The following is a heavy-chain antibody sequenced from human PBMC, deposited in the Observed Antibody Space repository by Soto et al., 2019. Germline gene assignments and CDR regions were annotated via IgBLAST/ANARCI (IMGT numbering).Heavy chain of an antibody. CDR2: ISYDGSNK. V-gene: IGHV3-30-3*01. CDR1: GFTFSSYA. Sequence: QVQLVESGGGVVQPGRSLRLSCAASGFTFSSYAMHWVRQAPGKGLEWVAVISYDGSNKYYADSVKGRFTISRDNSKNTLYLQMNSLRAEDTAVYYCAREGVGSSVTPRFDRWGRGTLVTVSS. CDR3: AREGVGSSVTPRFDR. D-gene: IGHD2-21*02. J-gene: IGHJ2*01.